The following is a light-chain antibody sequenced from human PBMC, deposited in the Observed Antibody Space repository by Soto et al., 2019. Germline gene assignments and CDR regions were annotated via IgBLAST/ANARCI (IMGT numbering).Light chain of an antibody. J-gene: IGKJ5*01. CDR2: GAS. V-gene: IGKV3-20*01. CDR1: QSVSSS. CDR3: QHYAGGSRIT. Sequence: EIVMTQSPGTLSLSPGERATLSCRASQSVSSSLAWYQQKPGQAPRLLISGASSRATGIPDRFSGSGFGTDFTLTISRLEPEDFALYYCQHYAGGSRITFGQGTPLEIK.